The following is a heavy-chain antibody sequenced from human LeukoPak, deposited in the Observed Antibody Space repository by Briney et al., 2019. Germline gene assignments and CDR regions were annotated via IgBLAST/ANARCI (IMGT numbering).Heavy chain of an antibody. V-gene: IGHV6-1*01. Sequence: SQTLSLTCAISGDSVSSNSAAWNWIRQSPSRGLEWLGRTFYRSKWYNDYAVSVKSRISINPDTSKNQLSLQLNSVTPEDTAVYYCARGRYSSSSGAFDIWGQGTMVTVSS. J-gene: IGHJ3*02. D-gene: IGHD6-6*01. CDR2: TFYRSKWYN. CDR3: ARGRYSSSSGAFDI. CDR1: GDSVSSNSAA.